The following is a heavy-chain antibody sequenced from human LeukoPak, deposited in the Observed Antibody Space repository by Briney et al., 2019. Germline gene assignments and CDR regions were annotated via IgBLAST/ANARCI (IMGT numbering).Heavy chain of an antibody. CDR2: VYHTGST. J-gene: IGHJ4*02. V-gene: IGHV4-59*02. CDR3: ARANRDGFNTDFDH. CDR1: GDSVSRFY. D-gene: IGHD5-24*01. Sequence: SETLSLTCSVSGDSVSRFYWSWIRQPPGKGPEWIGFVYHTGSTTYNPSLKSRVSILIDTSKNQFSLKLTSVTAADTAVYYCARANRDGFNTDFDHWGQGNLVTVSS.